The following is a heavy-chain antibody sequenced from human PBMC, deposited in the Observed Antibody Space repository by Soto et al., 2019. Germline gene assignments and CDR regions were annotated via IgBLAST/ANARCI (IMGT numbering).Heavy chain of an antibody. CDR1: GGSISSGDYY. CDR3: ARGRHAVTYYYDSSGYSYAFDI. CDR2: IYYSGST. J-gene: IGHJ3*02. D-gene: IGHD3-22*01. V-gene: IGHV4-30-4*01. Sequence: PSETLSLTCSVSGGSISSGDYYWSWIRQPPGKGLEWIGYIYYSGSTYYNPSLKSRVTISVDTSKNQFSLKLSSVTAADTAVYYCARGRHAVTYYYDSSGYSYAFDIWGQGTMVTVSS.